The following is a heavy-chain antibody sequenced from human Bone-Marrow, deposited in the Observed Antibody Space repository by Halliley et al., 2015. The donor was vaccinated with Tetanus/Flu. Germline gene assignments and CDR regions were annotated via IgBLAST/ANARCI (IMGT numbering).Heavy chain of an antibody. J-gene: IGHJ4*03. Sequence: GIGNGGYTGTTDYNPSLRVRVTMAADTAKNQFSLKGKSMTAADTAVYYCARAGRVVGATSGFDYWGHGALVTVSS. CDR2: GGYTGTT. CDR3: ARAGRVVGATSGFDY. V-gene: IGHV4-59*01. D-gene: IGHD1-26*01.